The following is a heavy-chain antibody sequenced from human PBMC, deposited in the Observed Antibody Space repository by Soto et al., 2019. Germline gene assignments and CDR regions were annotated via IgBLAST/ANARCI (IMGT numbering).Heavy chain of an antibody. CDR1: GGSISSRSYY. V-gene: IGHV4-39*01. CDR3: ASKPYCSGGSCYPRSYFDY. Sequence: PSETLSLTGTVSGGSISSRSYYWGWIRQPPGKGLEWIGSSYYSGSTDDNSSLMSRVTISLDTSKNQFSLKLSSVTAGGTDVYSCASKPYCSGGSCYPRSYFDYWGQGTLVTVSS. CDR2: SYYSGST. J-gene: IGHJ4*02. D-gene: IGHD2-15*01.